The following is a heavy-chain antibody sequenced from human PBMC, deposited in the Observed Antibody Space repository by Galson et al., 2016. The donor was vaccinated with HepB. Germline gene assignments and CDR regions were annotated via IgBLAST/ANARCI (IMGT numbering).Heavy chain of an antibody. CDR3: ARGAWIVAYYFES. CDR2: LDWDDSK. V-gene: IGHV2-70*01. J-gene: IGHJ4*02. Sequence: PALVKPTQTLTLTCSFSGFSLTTRGTSVSWIRQPPGKALEWLALLDWDDSKYYNTFLRTRLSISKDTSKNQVVLTMTNVDPVDTATYSCARGAWIVAYYFESWGQGALVTVSS. CDR1: GFSLTTRGTS. D-gene: IGHD5-12*01.